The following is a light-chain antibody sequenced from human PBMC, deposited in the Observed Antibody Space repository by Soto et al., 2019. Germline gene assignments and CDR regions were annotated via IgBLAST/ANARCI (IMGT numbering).Light chain of an antibody. CDR2: GAS. J-gene: IGKJ5*01. Sequence: EIVLTQSPGTLSLSPGERATFSCRASQSVRSSYLAWFQQKPGQTPSLLIYGASRRATGIPDRFSGSGSGTDFTLTISRLEPEDFAVHYCQQYGSSPPITFGQGTRLEIK. CDR1: QSVRSSY. CDR3: QQYGSSPPIT. V-gene: IGKV3-20*01.